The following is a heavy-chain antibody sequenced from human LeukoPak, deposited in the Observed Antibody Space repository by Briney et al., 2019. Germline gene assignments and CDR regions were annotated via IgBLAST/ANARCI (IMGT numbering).Heavy chain of an antibody. V-gene: IGHV3-33*01. CDR2: IWYDGSNK. CDR1: GFTFSSYG. J-gene: IGHJ4*02. CDR3: ARDLVVNYYDSSGEIDY. Sequence: GRSLRLSCAASGFTFSSYGMHWVRQAPGKGLEWVAVIWYDGSNKYYADSVKGRFTISRDNSKNTLYLQMNSLRAEDTAVYYCARDLVVNYYDSSGEIDYWGQGTLVTVSS. D-gene: IGHD3-22*01.